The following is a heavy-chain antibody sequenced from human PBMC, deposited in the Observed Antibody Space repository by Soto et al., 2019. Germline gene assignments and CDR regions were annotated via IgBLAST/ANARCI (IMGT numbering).Heavy chain of an antibody. CDR1: GFTFSSYS. V-gene: IGHV3-21*01. CDR2: ISSSSSYI. J-gene: IGHJ6*02. CDR3: ARDPYSSSSDYYYGMDV. Sequence: EVQLVESGGGLFKPGGSLRLSCAASGFTFSSYSMNWVRQAPGKGLEWVSSISSSSSYIYYADSVKGRFTISRDNAKNSLYLQMNSLRAEDTAVYYCARDPYSSSSDYYYGMDVWGQGTTVTVSS. D-gene: IGHD6-6*01.